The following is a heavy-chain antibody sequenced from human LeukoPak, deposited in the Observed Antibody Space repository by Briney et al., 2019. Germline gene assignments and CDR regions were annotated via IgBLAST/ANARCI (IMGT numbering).Heavy chain of an antibody. J-gene: IGHJ3*02. Sequence: QPGRSLRLSCAASGFTFSSYGMHWVRQAPGKGLEWVAVISYDGSNKYFADSVKGRFTISSDNSKNTLYLQMNSLRAEDTAVYYCAKDSGIAVAGTLRAFDIWGQGTMVTVSS. CDR1: GFTFSSYG. CDR3: AKDSGIAVAGTLRAFDI. CDR2: ISYDGSNK. D-gene: IGHD6-19*01. V-gene: IGHV3-30*18.